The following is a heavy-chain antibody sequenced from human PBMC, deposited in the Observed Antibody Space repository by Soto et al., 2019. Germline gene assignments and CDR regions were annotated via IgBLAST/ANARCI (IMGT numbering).Heavy chain of an antibody. D-gene: IGHD3-9*01. V-gene: IGHV1-2*02. CDR1: GYTFTGYY. J-gene: IGHJ6*02. CDR3: ARSPPPSYDILTGRYYYYGMDV. Sequence: GASVKVSCKASGYTFTGYYMHWVRQAPGQGLEWMGWINPNSGGTNYAQKFQGRVTMTRDTSISTAYMELSRLRSDDTAVYYCARSPPPSYDILTGRYYYYGMDVWGQGTTVTVSS. CDR2: INPNSGGT.